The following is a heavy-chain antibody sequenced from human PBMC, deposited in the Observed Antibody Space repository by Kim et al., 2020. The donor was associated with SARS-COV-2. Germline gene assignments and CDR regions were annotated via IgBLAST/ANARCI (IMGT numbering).Heavy chain of an antibody. J-gene: IGHJ5*02. CDR2: VYPDDSDP. D-gene: IGHD2-15*01. CDR1: GYRFTKYW. Sequence: GESLKISCKGSGYRFTKYWIGWVRQMPGKGREWVGIVYPDDSDPRYSPPFHGPVTISADRSINTAYLQWTSLKASDTAIYYCAKTYCSGGDCYYVWFDHWGQGTLVTVSS. CDR3: AKTYCSGGDCYYVWFDH. V-gene: IGHV5-51*01.